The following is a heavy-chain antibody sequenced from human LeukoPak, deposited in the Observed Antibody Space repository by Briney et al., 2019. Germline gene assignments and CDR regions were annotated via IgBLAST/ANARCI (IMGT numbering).Heavy chain of an antibody. CDR2: IYHSGST. J-gene: IGHJ4*02. V-gene: IGHV4-34*01. D-gene: IGHD3-22*01. CDR1: GGSFSGYY. Sequence: SETLSLTCAVYGGSFSGYYLSWIRQPPGKGLEWIGSIYHSGSTYYNPSLKSRVTISVDTSKNQFSLKLSSVTAADTAVYYCARAPGDGYYDSSGYYYDYWGQGTLVTVSS. CDR3: ARAPGDGYYDSSGYYYDY.